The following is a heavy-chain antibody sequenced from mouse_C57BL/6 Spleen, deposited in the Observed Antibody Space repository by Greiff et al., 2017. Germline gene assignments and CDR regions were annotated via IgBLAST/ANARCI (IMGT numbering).Heavy chain of an antibody. D-gene: IGHD1-1*01. J-gene: IGHJ1*03. V-gene: IGHV1-15*01. CDR2: IDPETGGT. CDR3: TSASFITTVVAQWYFDV. Sequence: QVQLQQSGAELVRPGASVTLSCKASGYTFTDYEMHWVKQTPVHGLEWIGAIDPETGGTAYNQKFKGKAILTADKSSSTAYMELRSLTSEDSAVYCCTSASFITTVVAQWYFDVWGTGTTVTVSS. CDR1: GYTFTDYE.